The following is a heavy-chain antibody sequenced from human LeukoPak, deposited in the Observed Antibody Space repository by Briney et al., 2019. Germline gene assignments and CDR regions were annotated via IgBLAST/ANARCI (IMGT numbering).Heavy chain of an antibody. Sequence: GGSLRLSCAASGFTFGTHAMTWVRQAPGKGLEWVSGMSGRGDNTYYADSVKGRFTISRDNSKNTLFLQMNSLRAEDTAVYYCAKLAGIRGWYVYYFDYWGQGTLVTVS. CDR3: AKLAGIRGWYVYYFDY. CDR2: MSGRGDNT. D-gene: IGHD6-19*01. J-gene: IGHJ4*02. CDR1: GFTFGTHA. V-gene: IGHV3-23*01.